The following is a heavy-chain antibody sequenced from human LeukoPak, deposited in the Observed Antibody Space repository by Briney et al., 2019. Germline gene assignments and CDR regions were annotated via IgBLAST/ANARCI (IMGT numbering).Heavy chain of an antibody. Sequence: SGPTLVNPTQTLTLTCTFSGFSLSTSGVGVGWIRQPPGKALEWLALIYWDDDKRYSPSLKSRLTITKDTSKNQVVLTMTNMDPVDTATYYCAYRRDDREVSRSYGSGDNWFDPWGQGTLVTVSS. CDR2: IYWDDDK. V-gene: IGHV2-5*02. CDR3: AYRRDDREVSRSYGSGDNWFDP. CDR1: GFSLSTSGVG. D-gene: IGHD3-10*01. J-gene: IGHJ5*02.